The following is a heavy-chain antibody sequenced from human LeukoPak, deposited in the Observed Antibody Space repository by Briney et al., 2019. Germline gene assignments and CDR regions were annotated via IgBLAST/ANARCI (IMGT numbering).Heavy chain of an antibody. V-gene: IGHV3-15*01. CDR3: TTDGPVFWSGYFNVDY. CDR1: GFTFSNAW. D-gene: IGHD3-3*01. Sequence: PGGSLRLSCAASGFTFSNAWMSWVRQAPGKGLEWVGRIKSKTDGGTTDYAAPVKGRFTTSRDDSKNTLYLQMNSLKTEDTAVYYCTTDGPVFWSGYFNVDYWGQGTLVTVSS. J-gene: IGHJ4*02. CDR2: IKSKTDGGTT.